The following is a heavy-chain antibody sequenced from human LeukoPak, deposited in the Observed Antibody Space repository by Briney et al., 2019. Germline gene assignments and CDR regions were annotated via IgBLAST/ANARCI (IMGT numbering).Heavy chain of an antibody. Sequence: GGSLRLSCAASGFTFSNYWMHWVRHAPGKGLEWASRIKGDGSHTIYADSVKGRSTISRDNAKNTVYLQMNSLRAEDTAVYYCTRDGDAYNFDYWGQGTLVTVSS. D-gene: IGHD5-24*01. J-gene: IGHJ4*02. CDR2: IKGDGSHT. CDR3: TRDGDAYNFDY. CDR1: GFTFSNYW. V-gene: IGHV3-74*01.